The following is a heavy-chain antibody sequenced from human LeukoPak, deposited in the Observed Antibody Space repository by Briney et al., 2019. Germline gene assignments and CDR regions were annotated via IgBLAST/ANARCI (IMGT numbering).Heavy chain of an antibody. V-gene: IGHV3-11*01. Sequence: GGSLRLSCAASGFTFSDYYMSWIRQAPGKGLEWVSYISSSGSTIYYADSVKGRFTISRDNAKNSLYLQMNSLRAEDTAVYYCARYPKITIFGVVTDDRYYYYGMDVWGQGTTVTVSS. CDR2: ISSSGSTI. CDR3: ARYPKITIFGVVTDDRYYYYGMDV. CDR1: GFTFSDYY. J-gene: IGHJ6*02. D-gene: IGHD3-3*01.